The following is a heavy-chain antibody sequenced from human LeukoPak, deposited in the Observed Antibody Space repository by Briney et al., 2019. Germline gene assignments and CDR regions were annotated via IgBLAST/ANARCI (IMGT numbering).Heavy chain of an antibody. J-gene: IGHJ6*03. CDR3: ARLPAVADYYYYYYMDV. D-gene: IGHD6-19*01. V-gene: IGHV4-61*02. CDR1: GGSISSGSYY. CDR2: IYTSGST. Sequence: PSQTLSLTCTVSGGSISSGSYYWSWIRQPAGKGLEWIGRIYTSGSTNYNPSLKSRVTISVDTSKNQFSLKLSSVTAADTAVYYCARLPAVADYYYYYYMDVWGKGTTVTVSS.